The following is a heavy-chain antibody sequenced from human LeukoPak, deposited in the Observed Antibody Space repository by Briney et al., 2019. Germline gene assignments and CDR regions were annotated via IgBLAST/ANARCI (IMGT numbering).Heavy chain of an antibody. D-gene: IGHD6-6*01. J-gene: IGHJ3*02. CDR2: IYHSGST. V-gene: IGHV4-30-2*01. Sequence: SQTLXLTCTVSGGSISSGGYYWSWIRQPPGKGLEWIGYIYHSGSTYYNPSLKSRVTISVDRSKNQFSLKLSSVTAADTAVYYCARDLGGSSSFFNSDDAFDIWGQGTMVTVSS. CDR3: ARDLGGSSSFFNSDDAFDI. CDR1: GGSISSGGYY.